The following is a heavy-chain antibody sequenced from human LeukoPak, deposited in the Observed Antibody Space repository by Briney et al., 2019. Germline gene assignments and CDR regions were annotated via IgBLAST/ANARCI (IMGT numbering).Heavy chain of an antibody. J-gene: IGHJ4*02. CDR1: GFTFSKYA. V-gene: IGHV3-23*01. Sequence: GGSLRLSCAASGFTFSKYAISVVRQAPGKGLEWVSSISRSGGNTYYADSVKGRFTISSDNSMNTLYLQMNRLRAEDTAVYYCAKDETTSVRAYYYDYWGQGTLVTVSS. CDR2: ISRSGGNT. CDR3: AKDETTSVRAYYYDY. D-gene: IGHD1-1*01.